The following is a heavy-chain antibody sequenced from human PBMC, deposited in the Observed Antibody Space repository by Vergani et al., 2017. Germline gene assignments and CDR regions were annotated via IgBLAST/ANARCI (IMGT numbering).Heavy chain of an antibody. D-gene: IGHD1/OR15-1a*01. CDR2: ISWKSGSI. CDR1: GFTFDDYA. CDR3: AKGLEQRYFYYYGMDV. Sequence: VQLVESGGGLVQPGRSLRLSCAASGFTFDDYAMHWVRQAPGKGLEWVSGISWKSGSIGYADSVKGRFTISRENAKNSLYLQMNSLRVEDTALYYCAKGLEQRYFYYYGMDVWGQGTTVTVSS. V-gene: IGHV3-9*01. J-gene: IGHJ6*02.